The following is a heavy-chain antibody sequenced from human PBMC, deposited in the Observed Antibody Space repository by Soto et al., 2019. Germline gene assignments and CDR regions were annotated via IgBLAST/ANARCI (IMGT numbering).Heavy chain of an antibody. V-gene: IGHV1-3*01. CDR3: ARDYYDFWSGYYYYYYGMDV. CDR2: INAGNGNT. J-gene: IGHJ6*02. CDR1: GYTFTSYA. D-gene: IGHD3-3*01. Sequence: ASVKVSCKASGYTFTSYAMHWVRQAPGQRLEWMGWINAGNGNTKYSQKFQGRVTITRDTSAGTAYMELSSLRSEDTAVYYCARDYYDFWSGYYYYYYGMDVWGQGTTVTVSS.